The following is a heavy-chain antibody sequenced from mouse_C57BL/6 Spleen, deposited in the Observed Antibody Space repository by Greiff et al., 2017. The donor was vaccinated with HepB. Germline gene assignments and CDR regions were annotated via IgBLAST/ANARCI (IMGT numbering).Heavy chain of an antibody. V-gene: IGHV5-4*01. D-gene: IGHD1-1*01. CDR1: GFTFSSYA. J-gene: IGHJ2*01. Sequence: EVQVVESGGGLVKPGGSLKLSCAASGFTFSSYAMSWVRQTPEKRLEWVATISDGGSYTYYPDNVKGRFTISRDNAKNNLYLQMSHLKSEDTAMYYCARGGLLVITTVVAPNDFDYWGQGTTLTVSS. CDR2: ISDGGSYT. CDR3: ARGGLLVITTVVAPNDFDY.